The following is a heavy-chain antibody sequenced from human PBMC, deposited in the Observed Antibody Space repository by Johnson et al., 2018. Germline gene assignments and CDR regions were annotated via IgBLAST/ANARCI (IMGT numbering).Heavy chain of an antibody. J-gene: IGHJ6*02. V-gene: IGHV1-69*01. Sequence: QVQLVESGAEVKKPGSSVKVSCKASGGTFSSYAISWVRQAPGQGLEWMGGIIPIFGTANYAQKFQGRVTITADESTRQAYMELSSLRSEDTAVYYFARARSVAGKPLYYYYGMDVWGQGTTVTVSS. CDR3: ARARSVAGKPLYYYYGMDV. D-gene: IGHD6-19*01. CDR2: IIPIFGTA. CDR1: GGTFSSYA.